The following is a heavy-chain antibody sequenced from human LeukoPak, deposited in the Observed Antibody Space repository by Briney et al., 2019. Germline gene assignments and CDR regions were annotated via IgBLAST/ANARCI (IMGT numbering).Heavy chain of an antibody. CDR1: GFTISSDW. D-gene: IGHD5-12*01. CDR2: IKQDGSEK. V-gene: IGHV3-7*01. Sequence: PGGSLRLSCAASGFTISSDWMSWVRQAPGKGLEWVANIKQDGSEKYYVDSVKGRFTISRDNAKNSLYLQMNSLRAEDTAVYYCARDRRWLRFIDYWGQGTLVTVSS. J-gene: IGHJ4*02. CDR3: ARDRRWLRFIDY.